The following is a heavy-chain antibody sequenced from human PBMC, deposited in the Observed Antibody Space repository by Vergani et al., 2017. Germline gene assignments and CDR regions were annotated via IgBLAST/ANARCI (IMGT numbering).Heavy chain of an antibody. D-gene: IGHD3-22*01. J-gene: IGHJ4*02. CDR2: VSFRGDT. CDR1: GASVNSYY. CDR3: ARHPFHYYDSSGYQYYFDY. Sequence: QVKLQESGPGLVKPSETLSLTCTVSGASVNSYYWSWIRQPPGKGLEWMGYVSFRGDTLYDPSVKGRMTISLNTSKNQFSLKLSSVTAADTAVYYCARHPFHYYDSSGYQYYFDYWGQGTLVTVSS. V-gene: IGHV4-59*08.